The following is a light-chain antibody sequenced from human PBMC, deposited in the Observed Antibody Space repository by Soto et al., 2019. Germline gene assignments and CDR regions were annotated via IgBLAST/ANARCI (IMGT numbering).Light chain of an antibody. Sequence: EIVLTQSPATLSLSPGERATLSCRASQSVSSSYLAWYQQKPGQAPRLLIYGASSRATGIPDRFSGSGSGTDFTLTISSLEPEDFAVYYCQQYGSSRLTFGGGTKVDIK. J-gene: IGKJ4*01. CDR3: QQYGSSRLT. CDR2: GAS. V-gene: IGKV3-20*01. CDR1: QSVSSSY.